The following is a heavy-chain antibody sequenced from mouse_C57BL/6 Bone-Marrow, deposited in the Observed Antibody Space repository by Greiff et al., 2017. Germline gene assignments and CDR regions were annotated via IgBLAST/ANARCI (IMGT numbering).Heavy chain of an antibody. V-gene: IGHV14-3*02. D-gene: IGHD2-14*01. CDR2: IDPANGNT. CDR3: ARGRYASYYAMDY. CDR1: GFNIKDTY. J-gene: IGHJ4*01. Sequence: VQLQQSGAELVKPGASVKLSCTASGFNIKDTYMHWVKQRPEQGLEWIGRIDPANGNTKYAPKFQGKATITADTSANTAYLQLSSLTSEDTAGYYCARGRYASYYAMDYWGQGTSVTVSS.